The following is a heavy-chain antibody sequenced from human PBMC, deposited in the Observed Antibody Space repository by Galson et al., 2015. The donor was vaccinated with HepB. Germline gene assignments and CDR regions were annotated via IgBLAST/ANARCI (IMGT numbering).Heavy chain of an antibody. J-gene: IGHJ4*02. V-gene: IGHV3-30-3*01. D-gene: IGHD2-15*01. CDR1: GFTFSAYA. Sequence: SLRLSCAASGFTFSAYAMHWVRQAPGKGLEWVAVISYDGTRKFYADSVKGRFTISRDNSKNTLYLQMNSPGVEDTAIYYCARGCSGGSCSVYWGQGTLVTVSS. CDR3: ARGCSGGSCSVY. CDR2: ISYDGTRK.